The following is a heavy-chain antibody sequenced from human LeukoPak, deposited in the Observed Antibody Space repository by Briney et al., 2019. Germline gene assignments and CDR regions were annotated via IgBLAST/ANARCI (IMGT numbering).Heavy chain of an antibody. D-gene: IGHD6-13*01. CDR3: ARGYSSSWYGSYFDY. J-gene: IGHJ4*02. Sequence: QPGGSLRLSCAASGFTFNSYAMHWVRQAPGKGLEWVAVISHDGSNKYYADSVKGRFTISRDNSKNTLYMQMNSLRAEDTGVYYCARGYSSSWYGSYFDYWGQGILVTVSS. V-gene: IGHV3-30-3*01. CDR2: ISHDGSNK. CDR1: GFTFNSYA.